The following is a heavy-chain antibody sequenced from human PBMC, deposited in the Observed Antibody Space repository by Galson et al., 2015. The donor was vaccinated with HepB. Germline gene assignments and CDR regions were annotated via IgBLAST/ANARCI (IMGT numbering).Heavy chain of an antibody. CDR3: ARLSERSGYGGNGLDY. CDR1: GFTFSSYS. CDR2: ISSSGSTI. J-gene: IGHJ4*02. Sequence: SLRLSCAASGFTFSSYSMNWVRQAPGKGLEWVSAISSSGSTIYYADSVKGRFTISRDNAKNSLYLQMNSLRAEDTAVYYCARLSERSGYGGNGLDYWGQGTLVTVSS. D-gene: IGHD4-23*01. V-gene: IGHV3-21*04.